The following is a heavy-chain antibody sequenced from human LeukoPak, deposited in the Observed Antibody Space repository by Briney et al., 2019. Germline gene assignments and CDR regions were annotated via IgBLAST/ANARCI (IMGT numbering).Heavy chain of an antibody. Sequence: QTGGSLRLSCAASGFTFDDYAMHWVRQAPGKGLEWVSLITWDGGSTYYADSVKGRFTISRDNSKNSLYLQMNSLRPEDTALYYCAKDFYGSGSYYGIGDYWGQGTLVTVSS. CDR3: AKDFYGSGSYYGIGDY. J-gene: IGHJ4*02. D-gene: IGHD3-10*01. CDR2: ITWDGGST. V-gene: IGHV3-43D*03. CDR1: GFTFDDYA.